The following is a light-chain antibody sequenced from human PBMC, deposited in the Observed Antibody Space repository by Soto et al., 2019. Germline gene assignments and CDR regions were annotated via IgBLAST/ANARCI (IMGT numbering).Light chain of an antibody. J-gene: IGKJ1*01. CDR1: QSVSTN. CDR3: QQYRSWPRT. CDR2: GAS. V-gene: IGKV3-15*01. Sequence: IVMTQSPATLSVSPGKIATLSCRASQSVSTNLAWYQQKPGPAPRLLIYGASTRATGMPAMFSGSGSGTEFPLAIPSLQSEDFAVYFCQQYRSWPRTFGQGTKVESK.